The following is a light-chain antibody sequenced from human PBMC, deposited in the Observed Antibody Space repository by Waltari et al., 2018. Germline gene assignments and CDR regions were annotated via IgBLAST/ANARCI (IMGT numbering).Light chain of an antibody. CDR3: QAWDSDTVI. V-gene: IGLV3-1*01. CDR1: KLGGKY. J-gene: IGLJ2*01. CDR2: QHN. Sequence: SYELTQPPSVSVSPGQTASITCSGDKLGGKYASWYKLRAGQPPLLVISQHNHRPSGIPDRFSASYSGNTATLTISGTHPMDEADYYCQAWDSDTVIFGGGTKLSVL.